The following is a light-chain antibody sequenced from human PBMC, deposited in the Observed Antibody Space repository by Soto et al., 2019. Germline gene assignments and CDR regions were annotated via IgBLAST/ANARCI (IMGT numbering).Light chain of an antibody. J-gene: IGKJ2*01. V-gene: IGKV4-1*01. CDR1: QTTLYNSNNKNY. CDR3: QQYYNNPSFT. CDR2: WAS. Sequence: DIVLTQSPDSLAVSLGERATINCKSSQTTLYNSNNKNYIAWYQQKPGQPPKLLIYWASTRESGVPDRFSGSGSGTDFTLTISSLQAEDVAVYYCQQYYNNPSFTFGHGTKLEIK.